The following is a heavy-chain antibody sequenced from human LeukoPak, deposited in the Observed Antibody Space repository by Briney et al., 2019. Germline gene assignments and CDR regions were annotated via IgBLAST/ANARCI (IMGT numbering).Heavy chain of an antibody. CDR1: GYTFTDFG. J-gene: IGHJ1*01. CDR3: ARADSMALYFLY. CDR2: VSTYNGDT. Sequence: GASVKVSCKASGYTFTDFGFIWVRQAPGQGLEWMGWVSTYNGDTDYAKKFQDRVTMTTESSTQTTFMELRNLRSDDTAVYYCARADSMALYFLYWGQGTLVSVSS. D-gene: IGHD4-11*01. V-gene: IGHV1-18*01.